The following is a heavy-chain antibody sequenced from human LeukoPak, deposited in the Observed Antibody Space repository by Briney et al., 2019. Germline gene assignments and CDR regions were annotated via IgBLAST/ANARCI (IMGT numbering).Heavy chain of an antibody. CDR3: VRGTGSYYSLGY. CDR2: IGTAGDT. D-gene: IGHD1-26*01. Sequence: PGGSLRLSCAASGFTFSSYDMHWVRQATGKGLEWVSAIGTAGDTYYPGSVKGRFTISRDNAKNTLYLQMDSLRAEDTAMYYCVRGTGSYYSLGYWGQGTLVTVSS. CDR1: GFTFSSYD. V-gene: IGHV3-13*01. J-gene: IGHJ4*02.